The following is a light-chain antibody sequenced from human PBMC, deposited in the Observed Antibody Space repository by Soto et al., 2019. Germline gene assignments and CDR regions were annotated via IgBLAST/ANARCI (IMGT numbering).Light chain of an antibody. CDR1: SSNIGNNY. CDR3: GTWDSSLSAVV. J-gene: IGLJ2*01. CDR2: DNN. V-gene: IGLV1-51*01. Sequence: QSVLTQPPSVSAAPAQKVTISCSGSSSNIGNNYVSWYQQLPGTAPKLLIYDNNKRPSEIPDRFSGSKSGTSATLGITGLQAGDEADYYCGTWDSSLSAVVFGGGTKLTVL.